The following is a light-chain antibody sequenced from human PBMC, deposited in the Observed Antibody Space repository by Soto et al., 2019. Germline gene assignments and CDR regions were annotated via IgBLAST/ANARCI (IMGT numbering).Light chain of an antibody. CDR1: QSVSNNY. J-gene: IGKJ5*01. Sequence: EIVLAQSPATLSLSPGERATLSCRASQSVSNNYLAWYQQKPGQAPRLLIYGASNRATGIPDRFSGSGSGTDFTLTISRLEPEDFALYYCQQYGGSPITFGLGTRLEIK. CDR3: QQYGGSPIT. CDR2: GAS. V-gene: IGKV3-20*01.